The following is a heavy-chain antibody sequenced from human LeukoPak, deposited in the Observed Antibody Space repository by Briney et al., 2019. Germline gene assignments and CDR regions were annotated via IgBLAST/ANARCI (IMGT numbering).Heavy chain of an antibody. V-gene: IGHV4-39*01. CDR3: ARTYYYASGSHVDY. J-gene: IGHJ4*02. D-gene: IGHD3-10*01. CDR2: VYHSGGT. Sequence: SETLSLTCTVSGGSISNSPYYWGWIRQPPGKALEWVGSVYHSGGTYYNPTLRGRVTISADTSKNQFSLKLTSVAAADTAVYYCARTYYYASGSHVDYWGQGILVTVSS. CDR1: GGSISNSPYY.